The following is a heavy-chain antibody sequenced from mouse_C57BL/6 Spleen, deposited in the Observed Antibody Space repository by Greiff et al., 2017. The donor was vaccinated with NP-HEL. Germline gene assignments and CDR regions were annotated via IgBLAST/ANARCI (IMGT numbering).Heavy chain of an antibody. J-gene: IGHJ2*01. CDR2: INPGSGGT. Sequence: QVQLQQSGAELVRPGTSVKVSCKASGYAFTNYLIEWVKQRPGQGLEWIGVINPGSGGTNYNEKFKGKATLTADKSSSTAYMQRSSLTSEDSAVYFCARGEDYHDYWGQGTTLTVSS. D-gene: IGHD2-4*01. CDR1: GYAFTNYL. CDR3: ARGEDYHDY. V-gene: IGHV1-54*01.